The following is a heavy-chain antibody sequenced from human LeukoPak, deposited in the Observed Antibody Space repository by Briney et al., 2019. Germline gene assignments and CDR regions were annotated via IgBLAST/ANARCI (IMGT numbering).Heavy chain of an antibody. CDR3: ARGGSGSSYLDY. Sequence: ASVKVSCKASGYTFTSYDINWVRQATGQGLEWMGWMNPNSGNTGYVQKFQGRVTMTRDTSISTAYMELSSLRSEDTAVYYCARGGSGSSYLDYWGQGTLVTVSS. CDR1: GYTFTSYD. J-gene: IGHJ4*02. V-gene: IGHV1-8*01. CDR2: MNPNSGNT. D-gene: IGHD3-10*01.